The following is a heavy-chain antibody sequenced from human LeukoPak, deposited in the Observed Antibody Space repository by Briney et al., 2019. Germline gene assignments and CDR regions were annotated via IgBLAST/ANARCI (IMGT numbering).Heavy chain of an antibody. Sequence: NPSETLSLTCTVSGGSISSYYWSWIRQPPGKGLEWIGYIYTSGSTNYNPSLKSRVTISVDTSKNQFSLKLSSVTAADTAVYYCARDGYNPIDYWGQGTLVTVSS. CDR2: IYTSGST. CDR3: ARDGYNPIDY. CDR1: GGSISSYY. V-gene: IGHV4-4*09. D-gene: IGHD5-24*01. J-gene: IGHJ4*02.